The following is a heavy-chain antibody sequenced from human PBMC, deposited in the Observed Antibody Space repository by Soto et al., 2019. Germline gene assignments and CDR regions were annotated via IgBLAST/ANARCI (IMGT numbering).Heavy chain of an antibody. CDR3: AKDGKYSYRYDPVDY. J-gene: IGHJ4*02. CDR2: ISGSGGST. Sequence: GGSLRLSCAASGFTFSSYAMSWVRQAPGKGLEWVSAISGSGGSTYYADSVKGRFTISRDNSKNTLYLQMNSLRAEDTAVYYCAKDGKYSYRYDPVDYWGQGTLVTVSS. V-gene: IGHV3-23*01. CDR1: GFTFSSYA. D-gene: IGHD5-18*01.